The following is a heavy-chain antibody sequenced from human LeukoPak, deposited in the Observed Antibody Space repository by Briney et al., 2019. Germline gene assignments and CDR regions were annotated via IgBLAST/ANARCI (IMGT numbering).Heavy chain of an antibody. CDR1: GFTFSSYS. CDR3: ARDGPEMKYYFDY. CDR2: ISSSSSYI. Sequence: GGSLRLSCAASGFTFSSYSMNWVRQAPGKGLEWVSSISSSSSYIYYADSVKGRFTISRDNAKNSLYLQMNSLRAEDTAVYYCARDGPEMKYYFDYWGQGTLVTVSS. D-gene: IGHD1-14*01. V-gene: IGHV3-21*01. J-gene: IGHJ4*02.